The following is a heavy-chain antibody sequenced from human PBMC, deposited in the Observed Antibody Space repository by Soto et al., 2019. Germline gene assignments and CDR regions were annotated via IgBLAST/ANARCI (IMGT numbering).Heavy chain of an antibody. CDR3: ARDGGWVPNYYYYYGMDV. J-gene: IGHJ6*02. CDR1: GFTFSSYA. D-gene: IGHD2-15*01. V-gene: IGHV3-30-3*01. CDR2: ISYDGSNK. Sequence: QVQLVESGGGVVQPGRSLRLSCAASGFTFSSYAMHWVRQAPGKGLEWVAVISYDGSNKYYADSVKRRFTISRDNSKNTLYLQMNSLRAEDTAVYYCARDGGWVPNYYYYYGMDVWGQGTTVTVSS.